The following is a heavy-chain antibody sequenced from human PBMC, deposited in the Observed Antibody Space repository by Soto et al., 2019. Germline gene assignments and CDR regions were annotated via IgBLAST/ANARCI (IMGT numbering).Heavy chain of an antibody. D-gene: IGHD6-19*01. Sequence: QLQLQESGPGLVKPSEPLSLSCTVSGGSISSSFYWGWIRQPPGKGLEWIGSIYGTGNTYYNPSLKGRVTISADTSKSKFFLNVISVTDADTAVYYCRSSSRYSTDVWGQGATVTVSS. CDR3: RSSSRYSTDV. J-gene: IGHJ6*02. V-gene: IGHV4-39*01. CDR1: GGSISSSFY. CDR2: IYGTGNT.